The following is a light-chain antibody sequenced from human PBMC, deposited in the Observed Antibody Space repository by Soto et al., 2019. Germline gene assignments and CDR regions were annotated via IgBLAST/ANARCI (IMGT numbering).Light chain of an antibody. CDR3: QQYASSPLT. CDR1: QSVGRNY. Sequence: EIVLTQSPGTLSLSPGERATLSCRASQSVGRNYLAWYQQKLGQAPRLLIHGASNGATGIPDRFSGSGSGTDFILTISRLEPEDFAVYYCQQYASSPLTFGGGTKVEIK. J-gene: IGKJ4*01. CDR2: GAS. V-gene: IGKV3-20*01.